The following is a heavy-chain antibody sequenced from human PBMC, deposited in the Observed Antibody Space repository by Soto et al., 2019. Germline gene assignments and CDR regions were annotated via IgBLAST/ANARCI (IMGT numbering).Heavy chain of an antibody. J-gene: IGHJ5*02. CDR1: GGSISSGGYY. V-gene: IGHV4-31*03. D-gene: IGHD3-10*01. CDR3: ARAFTVSGYYGSGSSTAWFDP. CDR2: IYYSGST. Sequence: QVQLQESGPGLVKPSQTLSLTCTVSGGSISSGGYYWSWIRQHPGKGLEWIGYIYYSGSTYYNPSLMSRVTISVDTSKNQFSLKLSSVTAADTAVYYCARAFTVSGYYGSGSSTAWFDPWGQGTLVTVSS.